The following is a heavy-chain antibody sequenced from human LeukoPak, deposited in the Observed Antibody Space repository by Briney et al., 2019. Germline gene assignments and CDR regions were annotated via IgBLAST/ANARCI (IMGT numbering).Heavy chain of an antibody. CDR2: IYWDDDK. Sequence: SGPTLVKPTQPLTLTCTFSGFSLSTSGVGVGWIRQPPGKALEWLALIYWDDDKRYSPSLKSRLTITQDTSKNQVVLTMTNMDPVDTATYYCAHTAYYYDSSGHADAFDIWGQGTMVTVSS. CDR1: GFSLSTSGVG. D-gene: IGHD3-22*01. J-gene: IGHJ3*02. V-gene: IGHV2-5*02. CDR3: AHTAYYYDSSGHADAFDI.